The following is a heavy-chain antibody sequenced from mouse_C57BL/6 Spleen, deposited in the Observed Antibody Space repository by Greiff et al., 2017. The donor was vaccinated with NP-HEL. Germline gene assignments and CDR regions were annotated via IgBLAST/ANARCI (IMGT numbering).Heavy chain of an antibody. J-gene: IGHJ4*01. Sequence: QVQLQQPGAELVKPGASVKLSCKASGYTFTSYWMHWVKQRPGQGLEWIGMIHSNSGSTNYNEKFKSKATLTVDKSSSTAYMQLSSLTSEDSAVYYCAREGRGAMDYWGQGTSVTVSS. D-gene: IGHD3-3*01. CDR3: AREGRGAMDY. CDR2: IHSNSGST. V-gene: IGHV1-64*01. CDR1: GYTFTSYW.